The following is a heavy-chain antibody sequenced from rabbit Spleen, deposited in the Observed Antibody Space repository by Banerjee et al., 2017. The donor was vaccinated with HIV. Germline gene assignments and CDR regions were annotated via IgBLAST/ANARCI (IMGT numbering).Heavy chain of an antibody. CDR2: IGIGSSGDT. CDR1: GFSFSSNYY. J-gene: IGHJ4*01. Sequence: QEQLEESGGGLVKPGASLTLTCTASGFSFSSNYYMCWVRQAPGKGLEWIGCIGIGSSGDTYYASWAKGRCSIIKTSSSTVTPQMTSMTAADAATYICARDLTDAIGWNFVWWGPGTLVTVS. CDR3: ARDLTDAIGWNFVW. V-gene: IGHV1S45*01. D-gene: IGHD6-1*01.